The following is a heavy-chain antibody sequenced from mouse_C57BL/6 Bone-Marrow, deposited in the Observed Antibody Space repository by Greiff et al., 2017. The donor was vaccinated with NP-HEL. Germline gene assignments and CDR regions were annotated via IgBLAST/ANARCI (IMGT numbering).Heavy chain of an antibody. CDR1: GFTFSDYY. V-gene: IGHV5-12*01. CDR3: ARPDEYVSYDAMDY. CDR2: ISNGGGST. D-gene: IGHD5-1*01. J-gene: IGHJ4*01. Sequence: EVKVVESGGGLVQPGGSLKLSCAASGFTFSDYYMYWVRQTPEKRLEWVAYISNGGGSTYYPDTVKGRFTISRDNAKNTLYLQMSRLKSEDTAMYYCARPDEYVSYDAMDYWGQGTSVTVSS.